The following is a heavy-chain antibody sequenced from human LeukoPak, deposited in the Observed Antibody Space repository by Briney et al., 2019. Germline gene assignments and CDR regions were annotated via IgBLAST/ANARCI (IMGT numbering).Heavy chain of an antibody. CDR1: GGSFSGYY. J-gene: IGHJ4*02. D-gene: IGHD3-10*01. CDR2: INHSGST. CDR3: ARGRHYYGSGSYYW. V-gene: IGHV4-34*01. Sequence: SETLSLTCAVYGGSFSGYYWSWIRQPPGKGLEWIGEINHSGSTNYNPSLKSRVTISVDTSKNQFSLKLSPVTAADTAVYYCARGRHYYGSGSYYWWGQGTLVTVSS.